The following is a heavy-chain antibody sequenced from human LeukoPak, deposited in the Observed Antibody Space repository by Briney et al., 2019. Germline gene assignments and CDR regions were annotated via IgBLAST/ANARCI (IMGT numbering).Heavy chain of an antibody. CDR2: ISGSGGST. CDR1: GFTFSSYA. J-gene: IGHJ4*02. CDR3: ARDRSYDFWSGYSTPDY. D-gene: IGHD3-3*01. Sequence: GGSLRLSCAASGFTFSSYAMSWVRQAPGKGLEWVSAISGSGGSTYYADSVKGRFTISRDNSKNTLYLQMNSLRAEDTAVYYCARDRSYDFWSGYSTPDYWGQGTLVTVSS. V-gene: IGHV3-23*01.